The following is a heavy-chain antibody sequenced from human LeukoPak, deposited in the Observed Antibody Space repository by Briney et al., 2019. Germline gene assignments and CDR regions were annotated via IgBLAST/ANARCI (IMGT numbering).Heavy chain of an antibody. V-gene: IGHV3-33*01. J-gene: IGHJ6*02. CDR3: ARVPGYCSGGSCHYYYYGMDV. CDR1: GFTFSSYG. CDR2: IWYDGSNK. D-gene: IGHD2-15*01. Sequence: GRSLRLSCAASGFTFSSYGMHWVRQAPGKGLEWVAVIWYDGSNKYYADSVKGRFTISRDNSKNTLYLQVNSLRAEDTAVYYCARVPGYCSGGSCHYYYYGMDVWGQGTTVTVSS.